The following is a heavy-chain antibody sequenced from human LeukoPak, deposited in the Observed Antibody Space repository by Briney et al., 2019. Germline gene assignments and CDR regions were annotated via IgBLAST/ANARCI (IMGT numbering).Heavy chain of an antibody. CDR2: ISNGGDRA. Sequence: AGGSLRLSCAASGFTFTNFDMVWVRQAPGKGLEWVSGISNGGDRAYYADSVKGRFTISRDNSKSALFLQMKSLRVDDTAIYYCAKDAPRTSGWFFLEYWGQGILVTVSS. CDR1: GFTFTNFD. CDR3: AKDAPRTSGWFFLEY. J-gene: IGHJ4*02. V-gene: IGHV3-23*01. D-gene: IGHD6-19*01.